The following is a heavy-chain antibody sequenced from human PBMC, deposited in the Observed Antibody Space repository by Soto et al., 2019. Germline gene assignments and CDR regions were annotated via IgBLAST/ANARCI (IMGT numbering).Heavy chain of an antibody. V-gene: IGHV4-30-4*01. J-gene: IGHJ4*02. CDR2: IYYSGST. D-gene: IGHD3-3*02. Sequence: SETLSLTCTVSGGSISSGDYYWSWIRQPPGKGLEWIGYIYYSGSTYYNPSLKSRVTISVDKSKNHFSLKLTSVTAADTAVYYCAARHFWSGPWTHTRLDSWGQGTLVTVSS. CDR1: GGSISSGDYY. CDR3: AARHFWSGPWTHTRLDS.